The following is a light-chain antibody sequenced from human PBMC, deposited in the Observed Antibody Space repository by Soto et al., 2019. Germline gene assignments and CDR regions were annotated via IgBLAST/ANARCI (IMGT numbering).Light chain of an antibody. J-gene: IGKJ4*01. Sequence: DILLTQSPYSLAVSLGERATINCKSSQSVLYSSNNKNYLAWYQQKPGQPPKLLIYWASTRESGVPDRFSGSGSGTDFTLTISSLQAEDVAVYYCQQYYSTPPTFGGGTKVDIK. V-gene: IGKV4-1*01. CDR1: QSVLYSSNNKNY. CDR3: QQYYSTPPT. CDR2: WAS.